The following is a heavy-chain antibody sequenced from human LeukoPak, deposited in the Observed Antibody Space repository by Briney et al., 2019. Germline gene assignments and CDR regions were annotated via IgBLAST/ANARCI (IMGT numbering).Heavy chain of an antibody. CDR2: ISYDGSNK. CDR3: AKGEGYNGEDYFDY. J-gene: IGHJ4*02. V-gene: IGHV3-30*18. Sequence: PGRSLRLSCAASGFAFSSYGMHWVRQAPGKGLEWVAVISYDGSNKYYADSVKGRFTISRDNSKNTLYLQMNSLRAEDTAVYYCAKGEGYNGEDYFDYWGQGTLVTVSS. D-gene: IGHD5-24*01. CDR1: GFAFSSYG.